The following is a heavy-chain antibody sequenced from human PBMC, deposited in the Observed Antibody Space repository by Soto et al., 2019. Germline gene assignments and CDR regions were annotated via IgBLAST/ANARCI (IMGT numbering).Heavy chain of an antibody. D-gene: IGHD4-17*01. V-gene: IGHV1-8*01. CDR1: GYTFTSYD. CDR2: MNPNSGNT. Sequence: QVQLVQSGAEVKKPGASVKVSCKASGYTFTSYDINWVRQATGQGLEWMGWMNPNSGNTGYAQKFQGRVTMTRNNTSSRAYLEQSSMRSEDTAVDYWATGGGDYYYYYYMDVWGKGTTVTVSS. J-gene: IGHJ6*03. CDR3: ATGGGDYYYYYYMDV.